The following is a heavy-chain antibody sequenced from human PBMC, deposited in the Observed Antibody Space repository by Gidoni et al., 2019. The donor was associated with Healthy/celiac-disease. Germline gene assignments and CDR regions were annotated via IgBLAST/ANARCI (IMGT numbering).Heavy chain of an antibody. J-gene: IGHJ3*02. CDR3: ARDGPRRSGDDAFDI. CDR1: GYTFTSYY. Sequence: QVQLVQSGAEVKKPGASVKVSCKASGYTFTSYYMHWVRQAPGQGLEWMGIINPSGGSTSYAKKFQGRVTMTRDTSTSTVYMELSSLRSEDTAVYYCARDGPRRSGDDAFDIWGQGTMVTVSS. CDR2: INPSGGST. V-gene: IGHV1-46*01. D-gene: IGHD3-10*01.